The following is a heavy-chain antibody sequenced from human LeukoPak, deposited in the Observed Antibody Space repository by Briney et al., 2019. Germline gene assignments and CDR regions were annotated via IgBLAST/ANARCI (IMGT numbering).Heavy chain of an antibody. CDR1: GYTFTSYS. J-gene: IGHJ3*02. CDR3: ARDWDYDSSGHWVAQGSAGGFDI. Sequence: GASVKVSCKASGYTFTSYSVSWVRQAPGQGLEWLGRISGYNGNTNYPQKLQGRVTLTTDTSTNTAYMELRSLRSDDTAVYYCARDWDYDSSGHWVAQGSAGGFDIWGQGTMITVSS. CDR2: ISGYNGNT. D-gene: IGHD3-22*01. V-gene: IGHV1-18*01.